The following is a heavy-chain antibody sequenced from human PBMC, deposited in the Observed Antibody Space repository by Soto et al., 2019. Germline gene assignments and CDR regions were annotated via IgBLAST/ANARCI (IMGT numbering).Heavy chain of an antibody. CDR3: ARSYYYDSSGYPYDAFDI. D-gene: IGHD3-22*01. V-gene: IGHV5-51*01. Sequence: ESLKISCKGSGYSFTSYWIGWVRQMPGKGLEWMGIIYPGDSDTRYSPSFQGQATISADKSIGTAYLQWSSLKASDTAMYYCARSYYYDSSGYPYDAFDIWGQGTMVTV. J-gene: IGHJ3*02. CDR2: IYPGDSDT. CDR1: GYSFTSYW.